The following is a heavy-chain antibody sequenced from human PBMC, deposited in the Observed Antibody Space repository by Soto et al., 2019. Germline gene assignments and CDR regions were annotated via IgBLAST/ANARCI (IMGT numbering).Heavy chain of an antibody. Sequence: SETLSLTCTVSGASVSSGNHYWSWIRQPPGKRLEWIGFIYNGVITNYSPSLKSRVSISADTSRNQFSLKVSSVTAADKAVYYCARGWDANSWGQGTLVTVSS. CDR1: GASVSSGNHY. J-gene: IGHJ4*02. V-gene: IGHV4-61*01. CDR3: ARGWDANS. D-gene: IGHD6-19*01. CDR2: IYNGVIT.